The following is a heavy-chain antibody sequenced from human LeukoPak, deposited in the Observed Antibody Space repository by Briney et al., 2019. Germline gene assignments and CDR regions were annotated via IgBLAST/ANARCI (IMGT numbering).Heavy chain of an antibody. J-gene: IGHJ3*02. CDR2: ISGSGGST. Sequence: GGSLRLSCAASGFTFSSYAMSWVRQAPGKGLEWVSAISGSGGSTYYADSVKGRFTISRDNSKNTLYLQMNSLRAEDTAVCYCARDAQLGDAFDIWGQGTMVTVSS. CDR3: ARDAQLGDAFDI. V-gene: IGHV3-23*01. D-gene: IGHD6-13*01. CDR1: GFTFSSYA.